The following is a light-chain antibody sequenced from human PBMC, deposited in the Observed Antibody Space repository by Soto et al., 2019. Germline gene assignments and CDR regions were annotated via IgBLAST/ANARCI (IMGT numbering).Light chain of an antibody. V-gene: IGKV3-20*01. CDR3: NQYGTSPWT. CDR2: GAS. Sequence: EIVMTQSPATLSVSPGARATLSCRASQSVITNLAWYQQKPGQAPGLLIHGASSRATGIQDRFSGSGSGTDFTLTIRRLEPEDFAVYYCNQYGTSPWTFGQGTKVDIK. CDR1: QSVITN. J-gene: IGKJ1*01.